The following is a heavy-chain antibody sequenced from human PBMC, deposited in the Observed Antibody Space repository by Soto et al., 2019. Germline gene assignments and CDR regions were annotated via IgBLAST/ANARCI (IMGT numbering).Heavy chain of an antibody. CDR3: ARDVAALDY. Sequence: ASVKVSCKAYGGTFSSYTMHWVRQAPGQRLEWMGWINAGNSNIKYSQKIQGRVTITRDTSASTAYMELSSLRSEDTAVYYCARDVAALDYWGQGTQVTVSS. V-gene: IGHV1-3*01. CDR1: GGTFSSYT. J-gene: IGHJ4*02. D-gene: IGHD6-13*01. CDR2: INAGNSNI.